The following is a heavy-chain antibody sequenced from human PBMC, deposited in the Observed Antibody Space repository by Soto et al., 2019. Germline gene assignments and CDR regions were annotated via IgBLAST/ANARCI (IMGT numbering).Heavy chain of an antibody. CDR3: ARPTDAVAGSGSYYMDV. V-gene: IGHV1-69*02. Sequence: SVKVSCKASGGTFSSYTISWVLQAPGQGLEWIGRIIPILGIANYAQKFQGRVTITADKSTSTAYMELSSLRSEDTAVYYCARPTDAVAGSGSYYMDVWGKGTTVTVSS. J-gene: IGHJ6*03. CDR1: GGTFSSYT. D-gene: IGHD6-19*01. CDR2: IIPILGIA.